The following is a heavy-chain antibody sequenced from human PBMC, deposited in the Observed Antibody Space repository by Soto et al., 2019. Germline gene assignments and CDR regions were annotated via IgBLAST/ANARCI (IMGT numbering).Heavy chain of an antibody. CDR1: GGTFSSYA. CDR2: FILFFSTA. J-gene: IGHJ6*02. Sequence: SVKVSCKASGGTFSSYAISWVRQAPGQGLEWMGGFILFFSTANYAQKFQGRVTITADNSTSTAYMELSSLRSEDTAVFYCAKEGTYCSDGSCSPGYYYGMDVWGQGTTVTVSS. CDR3: AKEGTYCSDGSCSPGYYYGMDV. D-gene: IGHD2-15*01. V-gene: IGHV1-69*06.